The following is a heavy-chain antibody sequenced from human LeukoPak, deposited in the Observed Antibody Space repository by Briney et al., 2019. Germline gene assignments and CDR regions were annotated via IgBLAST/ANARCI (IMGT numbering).Heavy chain of an antibody. J-gene: IGHJ4*02. CDR3: ARHSLAGYNRMFDY. CDR2: IYYSGST. V-gene: IGHV4-59*08. CDR1: GGSISSYY. D-gene: IGHD5-24*01. Sequence: SETLSLTCTVSGGSISSYYWSWIRQPPGKGLEGIGYIYYSGSTNYNPSLKSRVTISVDTSKNQFSLKLSSVTAADTAVYYCARHSLAGYNRMFDYWGQGTLVTVSS.